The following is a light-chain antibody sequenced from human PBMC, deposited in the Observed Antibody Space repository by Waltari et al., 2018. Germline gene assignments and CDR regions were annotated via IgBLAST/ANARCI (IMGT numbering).Light chain of an antibody. CDR3: CSYAGSNSYV. CDR2: AVR. J-gene: IGLJ1*01. Sequence: QSALTQPPSASGSPGQSVTISCTGSSSDIGAYKYVSWYQQHPGTAPNLIVFAVRKRPSGGPDRFSGSKSGNTASLTVSGLQAEDEADYYCCSYAGSNSYVFGSGTKITVL. CDR1: SSDIGAYKY. V-gene: IGLV2-8*01.